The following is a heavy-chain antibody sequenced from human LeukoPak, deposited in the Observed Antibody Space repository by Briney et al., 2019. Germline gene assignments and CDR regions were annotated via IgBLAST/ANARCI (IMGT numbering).Heavy chain of an antibody. J-gene: IGHJ4*02. D-gene: IGHD3-22*01. CDR3: ARGPYDSSAYWGYFDY. Sequence: GGSLRLSFAASGFTFSSYAMHWVRQAPGKGLEWVAVISYDGSNKYYADSVKGRFTISRDNSKNTLYLQMNSLRAEDTAVYYCARGPYDSSAYWGYFDYWGQGTLVTVSS. V-gene: IGHV3-30-3*01. CDR1: GFTFSSYA. CDR2: ISYDGSNK.